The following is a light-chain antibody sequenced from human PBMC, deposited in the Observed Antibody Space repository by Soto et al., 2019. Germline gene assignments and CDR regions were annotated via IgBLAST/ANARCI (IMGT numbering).Light chain of an antibody. Sequence: EIVLTQPPGTLSLSPGERATLSCRASQSITSRYLAWYQQKPGQAPRLLIYGVSGRATGIPDRFSGSGSGTDFTLTISRLEPEDFAVYYCHQYGYSPPWTFGQGTKVEIK. CDR2: GVS. V-gene: IGKV3-20*01. CDR1: QSITSRY. J-gene: IGKJ1*01. CDR3: HQYGYSPPWT.